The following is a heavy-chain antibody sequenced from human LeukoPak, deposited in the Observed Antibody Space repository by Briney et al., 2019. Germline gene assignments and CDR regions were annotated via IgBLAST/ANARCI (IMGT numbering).Heavy chain of an antibody. D-gene: IGHD6-13*01. CDR2: IIPIFGTA. Sequence: SVKVSCKASGGTFSSYAISWVRQAPGQGLEWMGGIIPIFGTANYAQKFQGRVTITADESTSTAYMKLSSLRSEDTAVYYCARDQRGGRISWYSHFDFWGQGTLVTVSS. J-gene: IGHJ4*02. V-gene: IGHV1-69*13. CDR3: ARDQRGGRISWYSHFDF. CDR1: GGTFSSYA.